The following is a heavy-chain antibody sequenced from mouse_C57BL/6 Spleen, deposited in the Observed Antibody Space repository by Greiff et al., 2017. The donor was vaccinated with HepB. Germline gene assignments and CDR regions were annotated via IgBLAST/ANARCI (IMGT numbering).Heavy chain of an antibody. CDR2: IYPGDGDT. CDR3: ARSHYYGSSPWYFDV. Sequence: VQLQQSGPELVKPGASVKISCKASGYAFSSSWMNWVKQRPGKGLEWIGRIYPGDGDTNYNGKFKGKATLTADKSSSTAYRQLSSLTSEDAAVYFFARSHYYGSSPWYFDVWGTGTTVTVSS. V-gene: IGHV1-82*01. J-gene: IGHJ1*03. CDR1: GYAFSSSW. D-gene: IGHD1-1*01.